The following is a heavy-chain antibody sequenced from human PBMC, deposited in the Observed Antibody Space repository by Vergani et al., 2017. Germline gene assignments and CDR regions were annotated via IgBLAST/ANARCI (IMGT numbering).Heavy chain of an antibody. CDR2: IDEYGNRA. D-gene: IGHD2-8*02. V-gene: IGHV3-74*03. Sequence: EVQLVESGGGSVQSGGSLRLSCVASGVSFNTYWMHWVRQVPGKGLMWVARIDEYGNRATYGDFETGRFTISRDNAKNTVFLQMNNLRADDAGVYYCVRTGYCTGIACNTRFDSWGQGALVTVSS. CDR3: VRTGYCTGIACNTRFDS. J-gene: IGHJ5*01. CDR1: GVSFNTYW.